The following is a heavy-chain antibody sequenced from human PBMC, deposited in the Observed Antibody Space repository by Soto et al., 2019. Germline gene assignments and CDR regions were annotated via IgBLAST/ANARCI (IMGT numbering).Heavy chain of an antibody. V-gene: IGHV3-33*01. D-gene: IGHD6-19*01. CDR2: IWYDGSNK. J-gene: IGHJ3*02. CDR3: ASGQGAVPRGAFDI. CDR1: GFTFSSYG. Sequence: GESLKISCAASGFTFSSYGMHWVRQAPGKGLEWVAVIWYDGSNKYYADSVKGRFTISRDNSKNTLYLQMNSLRAEDTAVYYCASGQGAVPRGAFDIWGQGTMVTVSS.